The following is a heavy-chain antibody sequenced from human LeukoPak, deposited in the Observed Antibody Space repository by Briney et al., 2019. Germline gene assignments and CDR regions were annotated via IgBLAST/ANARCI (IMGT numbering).Heavy chain of an antibody. J-gene: IGHJ6*02. D-gene: IGHD6-25*01. CDR3: ARGERLGGLDV. V-gene: IGHV1-69*04. CDR1: GGTFSSYA. CDR2: IIPILGIA. Sequence: SVKVSCKASGGTFSSYAISWVRQAPGQGLEWMGRIIPILGIANYAQKFRDRVTITADKSTSTAYVELTSLRSEDTAVYFCARGERLGGLDVWGQGTTVTVSS.